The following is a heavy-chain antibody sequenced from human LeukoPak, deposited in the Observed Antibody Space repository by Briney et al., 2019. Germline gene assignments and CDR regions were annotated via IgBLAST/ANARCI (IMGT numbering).Heavy chain of an antibody. CDR1: GFTFSSYS. Sequence: GGSLRLSCAASGFTFSSYSVNWVRQAPGKGLEWVSSISSSSSYIYYADSVKGRFTISRDNAKNSLYLQMNSLRAEDTAVYYCARGTSSSWAKFDYWGQGTLVTVSS. CDR2: ISSSSSYI. V-gene: IGHV3-21*01. D-gene: IGHD6-13*01. J-gene: IGHJ4*02. CDR3: ARGTSSSWAKFDY.